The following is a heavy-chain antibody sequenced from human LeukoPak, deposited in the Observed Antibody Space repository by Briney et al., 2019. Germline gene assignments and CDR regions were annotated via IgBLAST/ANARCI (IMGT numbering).Heavy chain of an antibody. CDR2: ISGSGDIT. CDR1: GFTFRSYA. Sequence: PEGSLRLSCAASGFTFRSYAMSWVRQAPGKGLEWVSAISGSGDITYYADSVKGRFTMSRDNFKNTLYLQMNSLRAEDTAVYYCAKVSRFAVVPAAMLDYWGQGIQVTVSS. D-gene: IGHD2-2*01. V-gene: IGHV3-23*01. CDR3: AKVSRFAVVPAAMLDY. J-gene: IGHJ4*02.